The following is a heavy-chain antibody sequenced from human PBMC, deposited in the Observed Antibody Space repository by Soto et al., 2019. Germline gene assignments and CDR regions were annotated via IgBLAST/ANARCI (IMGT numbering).Heavy chain of an antibody. Sequence: GGSLRLSFAASGFTFSSYSMNWVRQAPGKGLEWVSSISSSSSYIYYEDSVKVRFTISIDNAKNSLYLQMNSLRAEETAVYYCARDTYPPTRDYCSGGSCYHTRLYSLYXWGQVTTVTVS. CDR3: ARDTYPPTRDYCSGGSCYHTRLYSLYX. D-gene: IGHD2-15*01. CDR1: GFTFSSYS. CDR2: ISSSSSYI. J-gene: IGHJ6*02. V-gene: IGHV3-21*01.